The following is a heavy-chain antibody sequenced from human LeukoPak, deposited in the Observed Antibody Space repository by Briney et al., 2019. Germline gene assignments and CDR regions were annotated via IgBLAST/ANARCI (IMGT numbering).Heavy chain of an antibody. CDR1: GFTVSSNY. Sequence: GGSLRLSCAASGFTVSSNYMSWVRQAPGKGLEWVSVLYSGGNTYHADSVKGRFTISRDNSKNTLYLQMNSLRAEDTAVYYCAREGASSSFGYWGQGTLVTVSS. CDR3: AREGASSSFGY. V-gene: IGHV3-53*01. D-gene: IGHD6-13*01. J-gene: IGHJ4*02. CDR2: LYSGGNT.